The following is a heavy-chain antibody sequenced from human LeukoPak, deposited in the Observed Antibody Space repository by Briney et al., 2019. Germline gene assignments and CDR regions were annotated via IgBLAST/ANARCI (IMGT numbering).Heavy chain of an antibody. CDR1: GFTFNRFW. J-gene: IGHJ3*02. CDR3: AREDVDITVATSGAFDI. CDR2: IISDGSST. D-gene: IGHD6-19*01. V-gene: IGHV3-74*01. Sequence: PGGSLRLSCAASGFTFNRFWMHWVRQAPGKGLVWVSRIISDGSSTNYADSAKGRFTISRDNAKNTLYLQMNSLRAEDTALYYCAREDVDITVATSGAFDIWGQGTMVTVSS.